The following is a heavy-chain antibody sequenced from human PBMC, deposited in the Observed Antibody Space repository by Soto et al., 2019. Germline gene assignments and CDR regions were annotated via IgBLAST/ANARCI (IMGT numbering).Heavy chain of an antibody. CDR1: GFNFGTYA. CDR3: ARGSPGNSLYYFPGLDV. Sequence: GGPLRLSCVASGFNFGTYAIHWVRQAPGKGLQWGALIAYDGINTYYADSVKGRFTISRDNSKNTLHLQMNSLRPEDTGVYFCARGSPGNSLYYFPGLDVWGQGTSVTVSS. V-gene: IGHV3-30-3*01. D-gene: IGHD3-22*01. CDR2: IAYDGINT. J-gene: IGHJ6*02.